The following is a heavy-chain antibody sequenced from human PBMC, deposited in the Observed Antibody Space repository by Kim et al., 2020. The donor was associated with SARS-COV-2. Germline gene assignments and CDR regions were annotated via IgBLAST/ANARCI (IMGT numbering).Heavy chain of an antibody. Sequence: SVKVSCKASGGTFSSYAISWVRQAPGQGLEWMGGIIPIFGTANYAQKFQGRVTITADESTSTAYMELSSLRSEDTAVYYCACPQNQRLQTPPDYWGQGTLVTVSS. J-gene: IGHJ4*02. CDR3: ACPQNQRLQTPPDY. D-gene: IGHD5-12*01. V-gene: IGHV1-69*13. CDR1: GGTFSSYA. CDR2: IIPIFGTA.